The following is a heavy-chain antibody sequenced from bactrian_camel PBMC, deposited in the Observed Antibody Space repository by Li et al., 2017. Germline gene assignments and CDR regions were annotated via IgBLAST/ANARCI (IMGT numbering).Heavy chain of an antibody. V-gene: IGHV3S59*01. CDR2: IGESV. Sequence: VQLVESGGGSVQIGGSLRLSCAVRSTMTYRSNALGWFRMVPGKEREDVACIGESVSYADSVKGRFAISRDNAKNTLYLQTNSLKPEDTAMYYCAARYNNGRCGYQALARDFDDWGQGTQVTVS. J-gene: IGHJ6*01. CDR1: TMTYRSNA. CDR3: AARYNNGRCGYQALARDFDD. D-gene: IGHD1*01.